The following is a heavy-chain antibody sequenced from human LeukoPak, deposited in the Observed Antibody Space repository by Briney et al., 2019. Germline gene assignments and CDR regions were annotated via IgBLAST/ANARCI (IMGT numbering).Heavy chain of an antibody. V-gene: IGHV3-23*01. Sequence: GGSLRLSCAASGFTFRSLAMNWVRQAPGKGLEWVSTISDNGRSTHYADSVKGRFTISRDNSKNTLDLQMNSLRAEDTAVYYCARGSVGATDYWGQGTLVTVSS. CDR2: ISDNGRST. D-gene: IGHD1-26*01. CDR3: ARGSVGATDY. CDR1: GFTFRSLA. J-gene: IGHJ4*02.